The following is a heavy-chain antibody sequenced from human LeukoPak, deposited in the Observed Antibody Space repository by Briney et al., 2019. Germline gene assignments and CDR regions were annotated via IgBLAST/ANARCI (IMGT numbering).Heavy chain of an antibody. D-gene: IGHD4-17*01. CDR3: AKGVYGDHPHYSDY. CDR2: ISGDATTT. V-gene: IGHV3-23*01. Sequence: PGGSLRLSCAASGFAFSSFAMNWVRQAPGKGLQWVSAISGDATTTYYPDSLTGRFTISRDNSRNTLYLQMNSLRADDTAVYYCAKGVYGDHPHYSDYWGQGTLVTVSS. J-gene: IGHJ4*02. CDR1: GFAFSSFA.